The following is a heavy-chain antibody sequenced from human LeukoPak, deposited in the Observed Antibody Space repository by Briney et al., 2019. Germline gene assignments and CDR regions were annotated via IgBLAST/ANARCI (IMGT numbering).Heavy chain of an antibody. D-gene: IGHD4-23*01. CDR1: GFTFSSYA. CDR3: AKDAALLRWPVYYFDY. V-gene: IGHV3-23*01. CDR2: VSGSGGST. J-gene: IGHJ4*02. Sequence: PGGSLRLSCAASGFTFSSYAMSWVRQAPGKGLEWVSAVSGSGGSTYYADSVKGRFTISRDNSENTLYLQMNSLRAEDTAVYYCAKDAALLRWPVYYFDYWGQGTLVTVSS.